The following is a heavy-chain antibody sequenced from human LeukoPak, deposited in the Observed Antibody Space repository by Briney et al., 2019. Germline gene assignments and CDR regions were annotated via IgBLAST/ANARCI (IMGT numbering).Heavy chain of an antibody. V-gene: IGHV3-9*01. Sequence: GGPLRLSCAASGFTFDDYAMHWVRQAPGKGLEWVSGISWNSGSIGYADSVKGRFTISRDNAKNSLYLQMNSLRAEDTALYYCAKDLHNWGQGTLVTVSS. J-gene: IGHJ4*02. CDR3: AKDLHN. CDR1: GFTFDDYA. D-gene: IGHD4-11*01. CDR2: ISWNSGSI.